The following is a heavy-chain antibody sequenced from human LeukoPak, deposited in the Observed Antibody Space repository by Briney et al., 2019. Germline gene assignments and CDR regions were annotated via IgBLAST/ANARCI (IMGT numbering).Heavy chain of an antibody. Sequence: KASETLSLTCTVSGGSISSSSYYWGWIRQPPGKGLEWIGGIYYSGGTYYNPSLKSRVTISVDTSKNQFSLKLSSVTAADTAVYYCARDGYCSSTSCPFQITLYYMDVWGKGTTVTVSS. D-gene: IGHD2-2*01. V-gene: IGHV4-39*07. CDR3: ARDGYCSSTSCPFQITLYYMDV. CDR2: IYYSGGT. J-gene: IGHJ6*03. CDR1: GGSISSSSYY.